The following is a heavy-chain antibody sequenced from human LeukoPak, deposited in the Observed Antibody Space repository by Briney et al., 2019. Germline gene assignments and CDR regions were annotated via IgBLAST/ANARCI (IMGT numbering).Heavy chain of an antibody. CDR2: FYYTGST. D-gene: IGHD5-12*01. J-gene: IGHJ3*02. V-gene: IGHV4-39*01. CDR1: GASITSSGYY. CDR3: ASHHSGASPSDAFDI. Sequence: SETLSLTCTVSGASITSSGYYWDWIRQFPGKGLQWIGNFYYTGSTYYNPSLKSRVTVSVDTSKNQFSLKLSSVTAAGTAVYYCASHHSGASPSDAFDIWGQGTMVTVSS.